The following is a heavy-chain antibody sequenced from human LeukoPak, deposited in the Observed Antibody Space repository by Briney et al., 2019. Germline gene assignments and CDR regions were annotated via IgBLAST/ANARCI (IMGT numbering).Heavy chain of an antibody. V-gene: IGHV1-18*04. CDR3: ARDSNPLTYYDFWSGFYRAYYYYMDV. Sequence: ASVKVSCKASGYTFTGYYMHWVRQAPGQGLEWMGWISAYNGNTNYAQKLQGRVTMTTDTSTSTAYMELRSLRSDDTAVYYCARDSNPLTYYDFWSGFYRAYYYYMDVWGKGTTVTVSS. D-gene: IGHD3-3*01. CDR2: ISAYNGNT. J-gene: IGHJ6*03. CDR1: GYTFTGYY.